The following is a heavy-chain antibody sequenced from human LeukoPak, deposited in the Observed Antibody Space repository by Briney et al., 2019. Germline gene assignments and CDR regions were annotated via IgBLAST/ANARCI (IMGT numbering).Heavy chain of an antibody. CDR2: INHSGST. D-gene: IGHD2-2*02. V-gene: IGHV4-34*01. Sequence: SETLSLTCTVSGGSISNYYWSWIRQPPGKGLEWIGEINHSGSTNYNPSLKSRVTISVDTSKNQFSLKLSSVTAADTAVYYCARRLGYCSSTSCYTYYFDYWGQGTLVTVSS. CDR3: ARRLGYCSSTSCYTYYFDY. CDR1: GGSISNYY. J-gene: IGHJ4*02.